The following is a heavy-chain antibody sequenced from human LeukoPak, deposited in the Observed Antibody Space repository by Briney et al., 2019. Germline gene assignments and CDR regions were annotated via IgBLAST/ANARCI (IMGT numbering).Heavy chain of an antibody. V-gene: IGHV4-59*01. CDR1: GGSISSYY. J-gene: IGHJ6*02. Sequence: SETLSLTCSVSGGSISSYYWTWIRQPPGKGLEWIGNIYYSGSTNYNPSLKTRVTISVDTSKIQFSLNLSSVTAADTAVYYCARGSYSGGYYYYYGMDVWGQGTTVTVSS. CDR3: ARGSYSGGYYYYYGMDV. CDR2: IYYSGST. D-gene: IGHD1-26*01.